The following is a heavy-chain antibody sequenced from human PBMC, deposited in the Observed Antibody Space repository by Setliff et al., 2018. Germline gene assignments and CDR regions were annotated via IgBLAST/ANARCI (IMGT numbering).Heavy chain of an antibody. Sequence: ASVKVSCKASGYTVTSHYMHWVRQAPGLGLVWMGTINPSSGRTSYAQKFQGRVAMTRDTSTSTVYMDISSLRSEDTAVYYCAGDVFPYHYEGAFDIWGQGTMVTVSS. CDR1: GYTVTSHY. D-gene: IGHD3-22*01. J-gene: IGHJ3*02. CDR3: AGDVFPYHYEGAFDI. V-gene: IGHV1-46*01. CDR2: INPSSGRT.